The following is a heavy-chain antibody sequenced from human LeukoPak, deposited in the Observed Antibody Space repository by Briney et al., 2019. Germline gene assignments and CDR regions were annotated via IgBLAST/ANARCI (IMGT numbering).Heavy chain of an antibody. CDR1: GFTFSSYG. CDR3: AKATKAIVVDNFFDY. D-gene: IGHD3-22*01. V-gene: IGHV3-23*01. CDR2: ISDNGGGT. J-gene: IGHJ4*02. Sequence: GGSLRLSCAASGFTFSSYGMSWVRQGPGKGLEWVSGISDNGGGTYYADSVKGRFTISRDNSKNTLYLQMNSLRAEDTAVYYCAKATKAIVVDNFFDYWGQGTLVTGSS.